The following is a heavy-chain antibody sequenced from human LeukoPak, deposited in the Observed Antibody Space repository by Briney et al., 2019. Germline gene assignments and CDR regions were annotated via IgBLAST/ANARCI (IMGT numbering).Heavy chain of an antibody. CDR3: ARSLNTGWYEDY. V-gene: IGHV3-74*03. Sequence: GGSLRLSCAASGFTFSNYWMYWVRQAPGKGLVWVSRIKNDGSITTYADSVKGRFTISRDNAKDTLYLQMNGLRVDDTAVYYCARSLNTGWYEDYWGQGTLVTVSS. CDR2: IKNDGSIT. D-gene: IGHD6-19*01. J-gene: IGHJ4*02. CDR1: GFTFSNYW.